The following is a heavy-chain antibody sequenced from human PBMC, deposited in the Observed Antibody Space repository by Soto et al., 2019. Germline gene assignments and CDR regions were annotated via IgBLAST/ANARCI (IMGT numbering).Heavy chain of an antibody. J-gene: IGHJ6*02. D-gene: IGHD4-17*01. CDR3: ARSYGDFTYYYQCLDV. CDR1: GYTVTNYY. Sequence: ASVKVSCKASGYTVTNYYLHWVRQAPGQGPEWMGTINPNGCSTSYAQKFQGRVTMPRHTSTSTVYMQLSSLRSGDTAVYYCARSYGDFTYYYQCLDVWGQGTTVTVSS. CDR2: INPNGCST. V-gene: IGHV1-46*03.